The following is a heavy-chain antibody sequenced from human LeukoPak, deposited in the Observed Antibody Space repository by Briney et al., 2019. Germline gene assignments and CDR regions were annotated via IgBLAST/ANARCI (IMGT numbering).Heavy chain of an antibody. Sequence: GGSLRLSCAASGLTFSNYWMTWVRQAPGKGLEWVANIKQDGSEKYYVDSVKGRFTISRDNAKNSLYLQMNTLRVKDTAVYYCARDRTRGPYWGQGTLVTVSS. CDR1: GLTFSNYW. CDR3: ARDRTRGPY. J-gene: IGHJ4*02. V-gene: IGHV3-7*03. CDR2: IKQDGSEK.